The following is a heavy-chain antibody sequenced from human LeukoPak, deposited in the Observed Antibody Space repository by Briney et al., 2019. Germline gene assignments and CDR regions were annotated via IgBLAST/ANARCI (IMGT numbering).Heavy chain of an antibody. V-gene: IGHV1-69*06. J-gene: IGHJ4*02. CDR3: AATYYYDSSGYSHFDY. CDR2: IIPIFGTA. Sequence: SVKVSCKASGGTFSSYAISWVRRAPGQGLEWMGRIIPIFGTANYAQKFQGRVTITADKSTSTAYMELSSLRSEDTAVYYCAATYYYDSSGYSHFDYWGQGTLVTVSS. D-gene: IGHD3-22*01. CDR1: GGTFSSYA.